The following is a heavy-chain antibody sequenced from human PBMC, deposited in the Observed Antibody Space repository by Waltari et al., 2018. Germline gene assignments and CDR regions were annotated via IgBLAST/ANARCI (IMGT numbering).Heavy chain of an antibody. D-gene: IGHD1-26*01. CDR1: GFTVSSNY. J-gene: IGHJ4*02. V-gene: IGHV3-53*01. CDR3: ASSGSYFHFDY. CDR2: IYSGGST. Sequence: EVQLVESGGGLIQPGGSLRLSCAASGFTVSSNYIRWVRQAPGKGLGWVSVIYSGGSTYYADSVKGRFTISRDNSKNTLYLQMNSLRAEDTAVYYCASSGSYFHFDYWGQGTLVTVSS.